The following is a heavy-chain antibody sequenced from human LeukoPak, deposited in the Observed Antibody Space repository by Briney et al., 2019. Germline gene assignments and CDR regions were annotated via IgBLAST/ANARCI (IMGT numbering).Heavy chain of an antibody. D-gene: IGHD5-24*01. CDR2: VYYSGST. CDR1: DGSLSGHY. J-gene: IGHJ2*01. Sequence: SETLSLTCTVSDGSLSGHYWSWIRQPPGKGLESIRFVYYSGSTNYNPSLKGRVTISLDTPKNQFSLKLTSLTAADTAVYYCARGKDGLDWYFDLWGRGTLVTVSS. CDR3: ARGKDGLDWYFDL. V-gene: IGHV4-59*08.